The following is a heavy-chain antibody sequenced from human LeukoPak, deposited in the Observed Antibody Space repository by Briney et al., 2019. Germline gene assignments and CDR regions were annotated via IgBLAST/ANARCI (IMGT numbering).Heavy chain of an antibody. V-gene: IGHV3-48*03. CDR2: ITSSGGTM. J-gene: IGHJ6*03. CDR1: GFTFSSYE. D-gene: IGHD3-3*01. CDR3: ARDGFGVVTYYYYMDV. Sequence: GGSLRLSCAASGFTFSSYEMNWVRQAPGKGLEWISYITSSGGTMYYADSVKGRFTISRDNAKNSLYLQMNSLRAEDTAVYYCARDGFGVVTYYYYMDVWGKGTTVTVSS.